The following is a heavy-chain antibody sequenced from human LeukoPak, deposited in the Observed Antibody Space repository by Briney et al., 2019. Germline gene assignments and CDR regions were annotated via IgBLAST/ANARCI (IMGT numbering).Heavy chain of an antibody. CDR1: GFTFSSYA. D-gene: IGHD1-1*01. J-gene: IGHJ3*02. CDR2: ISASVGST. CDR3: AKGIPASNYDAFDI. V-gene: IGHV3-23*01. Sequence: PGGSLRLSCAASGFTFSSYAMSWVRQAPGKGLDWVSAISASVGSTSYADSVKGRFTISRDNSKNTLYLQMNSLRAEDTAVYYCAKGIPASNYDAFDIWGQGTMVTVSS.